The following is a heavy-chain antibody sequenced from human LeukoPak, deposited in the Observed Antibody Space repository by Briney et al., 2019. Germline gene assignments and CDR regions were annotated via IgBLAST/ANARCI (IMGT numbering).Heavy chain of an antibody. J-gene: IGHJ5*02. D-gene: IGHD6-19*01. CDR3: ARGIAVAQGYWFDP. Sequence: SETLSLTCTVSGGSISSYYWSWIRQPAGKGLEWIGRIYTSGSTNYNPSLKSRVTMSVDTSKNQFSLKLSSVTAADTAVYYCARGIAVAQGYWFDPWGQGTLVTVSS. CDR2: IYTSGST. V-gene: IGHV4-4*07. CDR1: GGSISSYY.